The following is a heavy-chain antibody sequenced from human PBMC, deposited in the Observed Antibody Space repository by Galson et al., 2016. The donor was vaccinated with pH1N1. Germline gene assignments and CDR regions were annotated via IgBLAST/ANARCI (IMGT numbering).Heavy chain of an antibody. V-gene: IGHV1-46*01. CDR2: IDHSNGGT. D-gene: IGHD7-27*01. Sequence: SVKVSCKASGYTFTREYIHWVRQAPGQGLEWMGVIDHSNGGTTYSQNFQGLVTMTRDTSTNTVYMELRGLKSEDTAVYFCIRDLGRLRDYWGQGTLVTVSS. J-gene: IGHJ4*02. CDR1: GYTFTREY. CDR3: IRDLGRLRDY.